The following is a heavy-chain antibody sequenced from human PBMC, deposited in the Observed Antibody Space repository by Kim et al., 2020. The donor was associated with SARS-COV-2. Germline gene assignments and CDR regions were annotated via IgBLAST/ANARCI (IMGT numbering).Heavy chain of an antibody. CDR1: GYSFTSYW. V-gene: IGHV5-51*01. D-gene: IGHD2-15*01. CDR2: IYPGDSDT. CDR3: ARRRCSGGSCSWFDP. Sequence: GESLKISCKGSGYSFTSYWIDWVRQMPGKGLEWMGIIYPGDSDTRYSPSFQGQVTISADKSISTAYLQWSSLKASDTAMYYCARRRCSGGSCSWFDPWGQGTLVTVSS. J-gene: IGHJ5*02.